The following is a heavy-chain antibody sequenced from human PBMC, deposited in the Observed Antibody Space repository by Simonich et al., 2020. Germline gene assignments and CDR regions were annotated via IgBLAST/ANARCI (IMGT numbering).Heavy chain of an antibody. D-gene: IGHD6-13*01. V-gene: IGHV3-9*01. CDR1: GFTFDDYA. Sequence: EVQLVESGGGLVQPGRSLRLSCAASGFTFDDYAMPWVRQAPGKGLGWGLGIRWNRGSIGYAASVKGRFTISRDNAKNSLYLQMNSLRAEDTALYYCAKDVAAAGAEYFQHWGQGTLVTVSS. CDR3: AKDVAAAGAEYFQH. J-gene: IGHJ1*01. CDR2: IRWNRGSI.